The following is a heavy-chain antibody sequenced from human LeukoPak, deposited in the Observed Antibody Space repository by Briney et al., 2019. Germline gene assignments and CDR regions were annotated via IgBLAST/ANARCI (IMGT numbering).Heavy chain of an antibody. V-gene: IGHV3-53*01. CDR2: IYSGGST. D-gene: IGHD3-22*01. CDR3: ARELTRSSGLGAFDI. Sequence: PGGSLRLSCAASGFTVSSNYMSWVRQAPGKGLEWVSVIYSGGSTYCADSVKGRFTISRDNSKNTLYLQMNSLRAEDTAVYYCARELTRSSGLGAFDIWGQGTMVTVSS. CDR1: GFTVSSNY. J-gene: IGHJ3*02.